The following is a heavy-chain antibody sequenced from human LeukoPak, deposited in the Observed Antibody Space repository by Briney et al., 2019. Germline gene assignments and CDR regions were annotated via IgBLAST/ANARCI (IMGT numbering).Heavy chain of an antibody. CDR2: FDPEDGET. Sequence: EASVRVSCKVSGYTLTELSMHWVRQAPGKGLEWMGGFDPEDGETIYAQKFQGRVTMTRDTSISTAYMELSRLKSDDTAVYYCARGSEVGASRVAEDYWGQGTLVTVSS. D-gene: IGHD1-26*01. V-gene: IGHV1-24*01. J-gene: IGHJ4*02. CDR3: ARGSEVGASRVAEDY. CDR1: GYTLTELS.